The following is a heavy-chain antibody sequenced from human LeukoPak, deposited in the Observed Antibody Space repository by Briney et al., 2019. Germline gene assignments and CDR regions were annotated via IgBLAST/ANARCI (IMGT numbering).Heavy chain of an antibody. CDR1: GFTFSSYE. J-gene: IGHJ4*02. D-gene: IGHD5-18*01. V-gene: IGHV3-48*03. CDR2: ISSSGSTI. CDR3: ARDSIQLWTYYFDY. Sequence: GGSLRLSCAASGFTFSSYEMNWVRQAPGKGLEWVSYISSSGSTIYYADSVKGRLTISRDNAKNSLYLQMNSLRAEDTAVYYCARDSIQLWTYYFDYWGQGTLVTVSS.